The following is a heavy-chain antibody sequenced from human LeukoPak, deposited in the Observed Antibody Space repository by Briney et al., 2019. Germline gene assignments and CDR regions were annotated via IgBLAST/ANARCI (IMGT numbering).Heavy chain of an antibody. CDR1: GFTFSSYA. CDR3: AKNLPKGYCSSTSCYRWFDP. Sequence: GGSLRLSCAASGFTFSSYAMSWVRQAPGKGLEWVSAISGSGGSTYYADSVKGRFTISRDNSKNTLYLQMNSLRAEDTAVYYCAKNLPKGYCSSTSCYRWFDPWGQGTLVTVSS. D-gene: IGHD2-2*02. CDR2: ISGSGGST. V-gene: IGHV3-23*01. J-gene: IGHJ5*02.